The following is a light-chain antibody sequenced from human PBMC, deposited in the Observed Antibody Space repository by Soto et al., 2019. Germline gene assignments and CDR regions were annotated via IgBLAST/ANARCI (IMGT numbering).Light chain of an antibody. V-gene: IGLV1-40*01. CDR3: QSYDSGLTTFV. CDR1: SSNIGAEYD. J-gene: IGLJ1*01. CDR2: GDN. Sequence: QSVLTQPPSVSAAPGQRVAISCTGSSSNIGAEYDVHWYQQLPGTAPKRLIYGDNNRPSGVPDRFSGSKSGTSASLAITGLQPEDEADYYCQSYDSGLTTFVFGTGTKVT.